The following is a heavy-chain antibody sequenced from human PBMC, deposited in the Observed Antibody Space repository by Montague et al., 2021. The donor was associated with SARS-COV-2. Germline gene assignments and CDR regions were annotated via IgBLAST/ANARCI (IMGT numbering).Heavy chain of an antibody. J-gene: IGHJ3*02. V-gene: IGHV4-39*01. CDR2: IYYSGST. CDR3: AMRGGALDAFDI. Sequence: SETLSLTCTVSGGSIRTSSYYWGWIRQPPGKGLDWNGSIYYSGSTYYNPSLKIRVTISVDTSKNQLSLKLSAVTAADTAEYYCAMRGGALDAFDIWGQGTMVIVSS. D-gene: IGHD4-17*01. CDR1: GGSIRTSSYY.